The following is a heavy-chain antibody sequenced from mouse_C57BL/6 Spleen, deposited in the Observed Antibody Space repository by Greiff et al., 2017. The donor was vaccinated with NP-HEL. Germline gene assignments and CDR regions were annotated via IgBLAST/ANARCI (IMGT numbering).Heavy chain of an antibody. J-gene: IGHJ3*01. CDR2: IWSDGST. D-gene: IGHD2-4*01. Sequence: VKVVESGPGLVAPSQSLSITCTVSGFSLTSYGVHWVRQPPGKGLEWLVVIWSDGSTTYNSALKSRLSISKDNSKSQVFLKMNSLQTDDTAMYYCARHDDYDYDGAWFAYWGQGTLVTVSA. CDR1: GFSLTSYG. V-gene: IGHV2-6-1*01. CDR3: ARHDDYDYDGAWFAY.